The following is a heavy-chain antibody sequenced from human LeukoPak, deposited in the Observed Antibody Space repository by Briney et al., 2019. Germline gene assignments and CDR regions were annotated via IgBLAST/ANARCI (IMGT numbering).Heavy chain of an antibody. CDR1: GGSINGYY. Sequence: SETLSLTCSVSGGSINGYYWSWIRQPPGKGLEWTGYVFYTGSTNYNSSLKSRVSISVDTSKNQFYLKLSSVTAADTAVYYCARNLGGSSGYYYWGQGALVTVSS. D-gene: IGHD6-19*01. CDR3: ARNLGGSSGYYY. V-gene: IGHV4-59*08. J-gene: IGHJ4*02. CDR2: VFYTGST.